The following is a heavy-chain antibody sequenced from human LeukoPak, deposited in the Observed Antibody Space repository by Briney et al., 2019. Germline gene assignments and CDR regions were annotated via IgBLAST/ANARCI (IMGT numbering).Heavy chain of an antibody. CDR2: VHISGST. CDR3: ARRAYYYDSSGYNYYYYMDV. V-gene: IGHV4-61*09. D-gene: IGHD3-22*01. Sequence: SETLSLTCTVSGGSISSRSYCWSWIRQPAGKGLEWIGHVHISGSTNYNSSLKSRVTISVDTSKNQFSLKLSSVTAADTAVYYCARRAYYYDSSGYNYYYYMDVWGKGTTVTVSS. J-gene: IGHJ6*03. CDR1: GGSISSRSYC.